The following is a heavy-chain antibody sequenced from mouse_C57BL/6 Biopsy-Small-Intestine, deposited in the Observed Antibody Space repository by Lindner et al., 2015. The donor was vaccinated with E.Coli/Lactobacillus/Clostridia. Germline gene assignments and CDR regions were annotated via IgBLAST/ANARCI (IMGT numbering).Heavy chain of an antibody. CDR2: INPGSGGT. J-gene: IGHJ2*01. V-gene: IGHV1-54*01. CDR3: ARNYGSSWRVDY. D-gene: IGHD1-1*01. CDR1: GYAFTDYL. Sequence: VQLQESGAELVRPETSVKVSCKASGYAFTDYLIEWIKQRPGQGLEWIGVINPGSGGTNYNEKFKGKATLTADKSSSTAYMQPSSLTSEDSAVYFCARNYGSSWRVDYWGQGTTLTVSS.